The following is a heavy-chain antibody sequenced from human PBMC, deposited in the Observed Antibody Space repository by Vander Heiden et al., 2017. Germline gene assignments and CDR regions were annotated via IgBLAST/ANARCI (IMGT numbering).Heavy chain of an antibody. J-gene: IGHJ4*02. CDR2: ISSSSSSM. CDR3: ARDHHDSSGYYRKRSNFDY. CDR1: GFTFSSYG. V-gene: IGHV3-48*02. D-gene: IGHD3-22*01. Sequence: SLRLSCAASGFTFSSYGMNCVRQAPGQGLEWVSYISSSSSSMYYADSVKGRFTISRDNAKNSLYLQMNSLRDEDRAVYYCARDHHDSSGYYRKRSNFDYWGQGTLVTVSS.